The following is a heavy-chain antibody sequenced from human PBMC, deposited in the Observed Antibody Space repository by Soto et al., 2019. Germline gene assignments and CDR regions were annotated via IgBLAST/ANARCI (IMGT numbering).Heavy chain of an antibody. J-gene: IGHJ6*02. CDR3: ASGAEGSYDFWSGYSRPVGYYYYGMDV. CDR2: ISSSSSYI. Sequence: LRLSCAASGFTFSSYSMNWVRQAPGKGLEWVSSISSSSSYIYYADSVKGRFTISRDNAKNPLYLQMNSLRAEDTAVYYCASGAEGSYDFWSGYSRPVGYYYYGMDVWGQGTTVTVSS. D-gene: IGHD3-3*01. V-gene: IGHV3-21*01. CDR1: GFTFSSYS.